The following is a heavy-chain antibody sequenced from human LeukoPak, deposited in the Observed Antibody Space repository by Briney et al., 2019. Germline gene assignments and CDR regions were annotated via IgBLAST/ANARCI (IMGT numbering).Heavy chain of an antibody. D-gene: IGHD3-10*01. CDR2: IGTAGDT. CDR3: ARDMVYYYGSGSYYYYGMDV. J-gene: IGHJ6*02. CDR1: GFTFSSYD. Sequence: GGSLRLSCAASGFTFSSYDMHWVRQATGKGLEWVSAIGTAGDTYYPGSVKGRFTISRENAKNSLYLQMNSLRAGDTAVYYCARDMVYYYGSGSYYYYGMDVWGQGTTVTVSS. V-gene: IGHV3-13*04.